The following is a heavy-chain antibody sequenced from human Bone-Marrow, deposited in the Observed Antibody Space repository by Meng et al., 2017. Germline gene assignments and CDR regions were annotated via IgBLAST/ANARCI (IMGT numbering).Heavy chain of an antibody. CDR1: GFTFSSYS. V-gene: IGHV3-48*04. CDR3: ARDPRGVVRVVSADY. CDR2: ITSSGSTI. Sequence: GASLKISCPASGFTFSSYSMNWVRQAPGKGLEWVSYITSSGSTIYYADYVKGRFTISRDNAKNPLYLQMNSLRAEDTAVYYRARDPRGVVRVVSADYWGQGTLVTVSS. D-gene: IGHD3-10*01. J-gene: IGHJ4*02.